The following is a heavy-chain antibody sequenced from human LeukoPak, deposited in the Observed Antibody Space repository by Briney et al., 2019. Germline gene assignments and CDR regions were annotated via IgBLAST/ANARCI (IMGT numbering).Heavy chain of an antibody. D-gene: IGHD6-19*01. CDR3: ARGPRGSGWAHDAFDI. Sequence: ASVKVSCKVSGYTLTELSMHWVRQAPGKGLEWMGGFDPEDGETIYAQKFQGRVTMTEDTSTDTAYMELSSLRSEDTAVYYCARGPRGSGWAHDAFDIWGQGTMVTVSS. CDR1: GYTLTELS. J-gene: IGHJ3*02. CDR2: FDPEDGET. V-gene: IGHV1-24*01.